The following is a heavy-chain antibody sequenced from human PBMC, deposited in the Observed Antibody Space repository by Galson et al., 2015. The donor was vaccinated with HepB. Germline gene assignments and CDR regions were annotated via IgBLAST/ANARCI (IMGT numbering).Heavy chain of an antibody. CDR1: GFIFSDYY. CDR2: ISRSGTTI. V-gene: IGHV3-11*01. CDR3: ARGNHGVLEYSSPPYYKYYYNMDV. J-gene: IGHJ6*02. D-gene: IGHD6-6*01. Sequence: SLRLSCAASGFIFSDYYMSWIRQAPGKGLEWVSYISRSGTTIYYADSVKGRFTISGDNAKNSLYLQMNSLRAEDTAEYYCARGNHGVLEYSSPPYYKYYYNMDVWGQGTTVTVSS.